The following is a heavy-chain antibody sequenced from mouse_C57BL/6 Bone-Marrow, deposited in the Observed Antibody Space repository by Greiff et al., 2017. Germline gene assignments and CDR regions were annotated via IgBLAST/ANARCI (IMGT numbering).Heavy chain of an antibody. D-gene: IGHD2-4*01. CDR2: ISSGGSYT. CDR3: ARHAYDYAWFAY. Sequence: EVKLMESGGDLVKPGGSLKLSCAASGFTFSSYGMSWVRQTPDKRLEWVATISSGGSYTYYPDNVKGRFTISRDNAKNTLYLQLISLTSEDTAMYYCARHAYDYAWFAYWGQGTLVTVSA. V-gene: IGHV5-6*01. CDR1: GFTFSSYG. J-gene: IGHJ3*01.